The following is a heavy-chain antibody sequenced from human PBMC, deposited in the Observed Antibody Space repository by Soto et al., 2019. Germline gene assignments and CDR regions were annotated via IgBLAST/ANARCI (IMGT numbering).Heavy chain of an antibody. J-gene: IGHJ6*02. D-gene: IGHD6-13*01. CDR1: GFTFSSYW. Sequence: GWSLRLSCAASGFTFSSYWMHWVRQAPWKLLGWVSRINSDGSSTSYADSVKGRFTISRDNAKNTLYLQMNSLRAEDTAVYYCAREGGRGYSSSWYTVGVYYYYGMDVWGQGTTGTVSS. CDR3: AREGGRGYSSSWYTVGVYYYYGMDV. V-gene: IGHV3-74*01. CDR2: INSDGSST.